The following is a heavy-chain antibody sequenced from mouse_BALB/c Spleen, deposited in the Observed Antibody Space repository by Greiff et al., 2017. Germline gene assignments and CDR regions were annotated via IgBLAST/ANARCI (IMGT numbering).Heavy chain of an antibody. CDR1: GYTFTSYT. J-gene: IGHJ3*01. Sequence: QVQLKQSGAELARPGASVKMSCKASGYTFTSYTMHWVKQRPGQGLEWIGYINPSSGYTNYNQKFKDKATLTADKSSSTAYMQLSSLTSEDSAVYDCASSDGSWLAYWGQGTLVTVSA. V-gene: IGHV1-4*01. CDR2: INPSSGYT. D-gene: IGHD2-3*01. CDR3: ASSDGSWLAY.